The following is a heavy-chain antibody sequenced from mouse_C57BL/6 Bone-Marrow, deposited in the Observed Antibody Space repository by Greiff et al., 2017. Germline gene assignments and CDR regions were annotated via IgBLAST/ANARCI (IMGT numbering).Heavy chain of an antibody. V-gene: IGHV1-81*01. Sequence: VQLQQSGAELARPGASVKLSCKASGYTFTSYGISWVKQRTGQGLEWIGEIYPRSGNTYYNEKFKGKATLTADKSASTAYMELRSLTSEDSAVYVCASFYYDYEGWYFDVWGTGTTVTVSS. D-gene: IGHD2-4*01. CDR2: IYPRSGNT. J-gene: IGHJ1*03. CDR1: GYTFTSYG. CDR3: ASFYYDYEGWYFDV.